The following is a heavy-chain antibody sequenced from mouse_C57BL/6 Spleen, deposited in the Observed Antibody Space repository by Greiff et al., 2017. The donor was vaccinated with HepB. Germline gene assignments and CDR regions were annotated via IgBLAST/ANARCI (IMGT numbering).Heavy chain of an antibody. V-gene: IGHV5-17*01. CDR3: ARTLFTTVVAIPMNY. Sequence: DVKLVESGGGLVKPGGSLKLSCAASGFTFSDYGMHWVRQAPEKGLEWVAYISSGSSTIYYADTVKGRFTISRDNAKNTLFLQMTSLSSEDTAMYYCARTLFTTVVAIPMNYWGQGTSVTVSS. J-gene: IGHJ4*01. CDR2: ISSGSSTI. D-gene: IGHD1-1*01. CDR1: GFTFSDYG.